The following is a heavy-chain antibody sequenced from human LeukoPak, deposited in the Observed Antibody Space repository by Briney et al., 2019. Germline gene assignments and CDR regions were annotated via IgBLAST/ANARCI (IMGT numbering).Heavy chain of an antibody. V-gene: IGHV3-33*01. CDR2: IWYDGSNK. D-gene: IGHD3-10*01. CDR1: GFTFSSYG. Sequence: GGSLRLSCAASGFTFSSYGMHWVRQAPGKGLEWVAVIWYDGSNKYYADSVKGRSTISRDNSKNTLYLQMNSLRAEDAAVYYCARGLLWFGELFQGDYWGQGTLVTVPS. CDR3: ARGLLWFGELFQGDY. J-gene: IGHJ4*02.